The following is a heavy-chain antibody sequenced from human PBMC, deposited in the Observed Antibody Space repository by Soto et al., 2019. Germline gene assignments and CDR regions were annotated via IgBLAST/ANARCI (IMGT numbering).Heavy chain of an antibody. CDR2: IIPIPGTA. D-gene: IGHD2-2*01. V-gene: IGHV1-69*01. CDR3: ARSQGSSTSLEIYYYYYYGMDV. J-gene: IGHJ6*02. Sequence: QVQLVQSGAEVKKPGSSVKVSCTASGGTFGSYAISWVRQAPGQGLAWMGGIIPIPGTANYAQKFQGRVTIAADESTSTAYMELSSLRSEDTAVYYCARSQGSSTSLEIYYYYYYGMDVWGQGTTVPVSS. CDR1: GGTFGSYA.